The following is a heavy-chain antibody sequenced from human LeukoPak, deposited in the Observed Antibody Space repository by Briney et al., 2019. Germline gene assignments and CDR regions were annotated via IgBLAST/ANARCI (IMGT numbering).Heavy chain of an antibody. D-gene: IGHD3-22*01. CDR2: ISAYNGNT. J-gene: IGHJ5*02. CDR3: ARGRYDSSGYYSPGHWFDP. V-gene: IGHV1-18*01. CDR1: GYTFTSYG. Sequence: ASVKVSCKASGYTFTSYGISWVRQAPGQGLEWMGWISAYNGNTNYAQKLQGRVTMTTDTSTSTAYMELRSLRSDDTAVYYCARGRYDSSGYYSPGHWFDPWGQGTLVTVSS.